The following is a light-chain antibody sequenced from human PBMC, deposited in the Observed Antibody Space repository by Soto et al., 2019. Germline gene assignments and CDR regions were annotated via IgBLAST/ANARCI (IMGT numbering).Light chain of an antibody. CDR1: SSDVGGYNY. J-gene: IGLJ1*01. CDR2: EVS. V-gene: IGLV2-14*01. CDR3: SSFTSSSTFV. Sequence: QSVLTQPASVSGSPGQSITISCTGTSSDVGGYNYVSWYQQNPGKAPKLMVHEVSNRPSGVSNRFSGSESGNTASLTISGLQAEDEADYYCSSFTSSSTFVFGTGTKVTVL.